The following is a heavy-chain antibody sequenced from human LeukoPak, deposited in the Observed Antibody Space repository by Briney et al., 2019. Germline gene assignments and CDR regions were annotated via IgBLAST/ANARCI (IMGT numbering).Heavy chain of an antibody. V-gene: IGHV3-33*01. CDR1: GFTFSSYG. J-gene: IGHJ4*02. CDR3: ARDLYYYDSSGLEFGY. Sequence: GGSLRLSCAASGFTFSSYGMHWVRQAPGKRLDWVAIIWYDGNNKYYADSVKGRFTISRDNSKNTLYLQMNSLRAEDTAVYYRARDLYYYDSSGLEFGYWGQGTLVTVSS. CDR2: IWYDGNNK. D-gene: IGHD3-22*01.